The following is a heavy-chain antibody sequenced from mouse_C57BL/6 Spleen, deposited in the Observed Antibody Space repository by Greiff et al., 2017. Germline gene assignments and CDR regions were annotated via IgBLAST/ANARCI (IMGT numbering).Heavy chain of an antibody. V-gene: IGHV7-3*01. CDR3: ARYDYNGGFAD. CDR2: IRNKANGYTT. CDR1: GFTFTDYY. Sequence: EVMLVESGGGLVQPGGSLSLSCAASGFTFTDYYMSWVRQPPGKALEWLGFIRNKANGYTTEYSASVKGRFTISSDNSQSILYLHMNALRAEDSATYYCARYDYNGGFADWGQGTLVTVSA. D-gene: IGHD1-1*01. J-gene: IGHJ3*01.